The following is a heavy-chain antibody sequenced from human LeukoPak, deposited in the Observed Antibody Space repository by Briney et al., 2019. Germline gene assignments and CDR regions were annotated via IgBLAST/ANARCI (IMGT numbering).Heavy chain of an antibody. CDR3: AKVKPTHDYGDPGYYFDY. J-gene: IGHJ4*02. CDR1: GFPFSSYS. D-gene: IGHD4-17*01. V-gene: IGHV3-23*01. CDR2: IVPSGGTT. Sequence: PGGSLRLSCAASGFPFSSYSMNWVRQAPGEGLEWVSGIVPSGGTTYYADSVKGRFTVSRDNSKNTLYLQMNSLRAEDTAVYYCAKVKPTHDYGDPGYYFDYWGQGTLVTVSS.